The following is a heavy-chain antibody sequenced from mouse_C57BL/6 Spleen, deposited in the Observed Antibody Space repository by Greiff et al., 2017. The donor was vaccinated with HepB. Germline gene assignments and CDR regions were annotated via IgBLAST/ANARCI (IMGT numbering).Heavy chain of an antibody. D-gene: IGHD3-1*01. CDR1: GYTFTSYW. J-gene: IGHJ3*01. CDR2: IYPSDSET. Sequence: VQLQQPGAELVRPGSSVKLSCKASGYTFTSYWMDWVKQRPGQGLEWIGNIYPSDSETHYNQKFKDKATLTVDKSSSTAYMQLSSLTSEDSAVDYCARKDPTEAWFAYWGQGTLVTVSA. V-gene: IGHV1-61*01. CDR3: ARKDPTEAWFAY.